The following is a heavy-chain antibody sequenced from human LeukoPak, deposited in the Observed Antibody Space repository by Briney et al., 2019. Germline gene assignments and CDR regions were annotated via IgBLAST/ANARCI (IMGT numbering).Heavy chain of an antibody. Sequence: SETLSLTCTASCDSISTFYLAWIRQPPGKGLEWVGYIYFTGSTNYNPSLKSRLTISADTSKNHFSLKLTSVTAADTAVYYCARGQTRSNWPDYDHYYHMDVWGKGTTVTVSS. V-gene: IGHV4-59*01. CDR2: IYFTGST. CDR1: CDSISTFY. J-gene: IGHJ6*03. CDR3: ARGQTRSNWPDYDHYYHMDV. D-gene: IGHD1-26*01.